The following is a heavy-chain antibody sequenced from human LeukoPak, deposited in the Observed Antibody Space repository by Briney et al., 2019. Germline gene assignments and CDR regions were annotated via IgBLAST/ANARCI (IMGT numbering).Heavy chain of an antibody. CDR3: ARWFDYGDSRGMDV. CDR2: INHSGST. D-gene: IGHD4-17*01. J-gene: IGHJ6*04. CDR1: GGSFSGYY. Sequence: SETLSLTCAVYGGSFSGYYWSWIRQPPGKGLEWIGEINHSGSTNYNPSLKSRVTISVDTSKNQFSLKLSSVTAADTAVYYCARWFDYGDSRGMDVWGKGTTVTVSS. V-gene: IGHV4-34*01.